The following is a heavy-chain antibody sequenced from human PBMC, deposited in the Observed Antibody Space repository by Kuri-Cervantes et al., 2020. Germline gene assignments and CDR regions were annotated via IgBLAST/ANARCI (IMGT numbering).Heavy chain of an antibody. J-gene: IGHJ4*02. D-gene: IGHD6-13*01. CDR1: GLTLADYY. V-gene: IGHV3-11*04. CDR2: ISTSGAVI. CDR3: ARTSQHPADY. Sequence: GGFLRPSCIGSGLTLADYYMSWIRQAPEKGPEWLAYISTSGAVIKYARSVKGRFTISRDNAKNTLYLQMNSLRAEDTAVYYCARTSQHPADYWGQGTLVTVSS.